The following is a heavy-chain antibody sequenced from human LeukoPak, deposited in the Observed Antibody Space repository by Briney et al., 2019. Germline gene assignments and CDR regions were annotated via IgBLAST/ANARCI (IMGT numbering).Heavy chain of an antibody. CDR1: GGSISISSYY. CDR2: IYYSGST. V-gene: IGHV4-39*01. J-gene: IGHJ4*02. D-gene: IGHD6-13*01. Sequence: SETLSLTSTVSGGSISISSYYWGWIRQPPGKGLEWIGSIYYSGSTYYNPSLKSRVTISVDTSTNQFSLKLSSVTAADTAVYYSARQGGVVLAAANYFDYWGQGTLVTVSS. CDR3: ARQGGVVLAAANYFDY.